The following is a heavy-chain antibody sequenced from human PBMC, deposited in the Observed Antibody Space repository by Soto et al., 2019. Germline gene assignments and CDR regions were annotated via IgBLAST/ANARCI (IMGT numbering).Heavy chain of an antibody. CDR1: GIIFRNYA. Sequence: PGESLKISCATSGIIFRNYAMGWVRQAPGKGLEWVSAISGSGDSTYYADSVKGRFTISRDNSKNTLYLQMNSLRVEDTAIFYCAKKAEKHFDWMFYADSWGQGTLVTVSS. CDR2: ISGSGDST. V-gene: IGHV3-23*01. CDR3: AKKAEKHFDWMFYADS. J-gene: IGHJ4*02. D-gene: IGHD3-9*01.